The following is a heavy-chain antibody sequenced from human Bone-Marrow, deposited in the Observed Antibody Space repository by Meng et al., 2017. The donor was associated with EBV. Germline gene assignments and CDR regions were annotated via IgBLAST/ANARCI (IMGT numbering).Heavy chain of an antibody. D-gene: IGHD2-2*01. CDR3: ARVPLSYCSSTKCYGGVIDY. CDR1: XGPTCSSNW. CDR2: IYHSGST. J-gene: IGHJ4*02. Sequence: QVQLQESGPGLVXPXXXXXLPXAXXXGPTCSSNWWSWVRQPPGKGLEWIGEIYHSGSTNYNPSLKSRVTISMDTSKNQFSLKLTSVTAADTAVYFCARVPLSYCSSTKCYGGVIDYWGQGTLVTVSS. V-gene: IGHV4-4*02.